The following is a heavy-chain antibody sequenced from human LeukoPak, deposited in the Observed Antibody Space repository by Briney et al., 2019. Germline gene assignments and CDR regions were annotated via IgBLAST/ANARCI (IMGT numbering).Heavy chain of an antibody. D-gene: IGHD3-22*01. J-gene: IGHJ1*01. CDR2: VTGDGSST. V-gene: IGHV3-43*02. CDR1: GFTFEDYA. Sequence: GGSLRLSCAASGFTFEDYAMHWVRQAPGKGLEWVSFVTGDGSSTYYADSVKGRFTISRDNSKNSLYLQMNSLKIEDTALYYRAKDRDTTGYEHWGQGTLVTVSS. CDR3: AKDRDTTGYEH.